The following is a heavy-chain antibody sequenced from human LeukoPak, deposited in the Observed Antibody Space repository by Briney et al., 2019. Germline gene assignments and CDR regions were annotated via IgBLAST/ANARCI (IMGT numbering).Heavy chain of an antibody. J-gene: IGHJ6*03. Sequence: GGSLRLSCAASGFTFSSYSMNWVRQAPGKGLEWVSYISSGSSSIYYADSVKGRFTISRDNAKISLYLQMNSLRAEDTAVYYCARFRSGYYMDVWGKGTTVTVSS. CDR1: GFTFSSYS. CDR3: ARFRSGYYMDV. V-gene: IGHV3-48*01. CDR2: ISSGSSSI. D-gene: IGHD2-15*01.